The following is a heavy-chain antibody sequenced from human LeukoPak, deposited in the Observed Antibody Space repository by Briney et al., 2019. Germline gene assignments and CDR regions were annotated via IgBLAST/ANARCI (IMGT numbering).Heavy chain of an antibody. Sequence: SETLSLTCDVSGASISRGGYSWSWIRQPPGKGLEWIGYIYHSGSTYYNPSLKSRVTISMDRSKNQFSLKLSSVTAADTAVYYCAKHLYGSGSPLDYWGQGILVTVSS. V-gene: IGHV4-30-2*01. J-gene: IGHJ4*02. CDR2: IYHSGST. CDR1: GASISRGGYS. D-gene: IGHD3-10*01. CDR3: AKHLYGSGSPLDY.